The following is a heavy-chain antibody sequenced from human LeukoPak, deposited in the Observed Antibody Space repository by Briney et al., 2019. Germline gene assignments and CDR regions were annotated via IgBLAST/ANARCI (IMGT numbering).Heavy chain of an antibody. CDR1: GFTLSSYA. V-gene: IGHV3-64*01. CDR2: ISSNGGST. Sequence: GGSLRLSCAASGFTLSSYAMHWVRQAPGKGLEYVSAISSNGGSTYYANSVKGRFTISRDNSKNTLYLQMGSLRAEDMAVYYCARGQSRWELLNPPDYWGQGTLVTVSS. J-gene: IGHJ4*02. CDR3: ARGQSRWELLNPPDY. D-gene: IGHD1-26*01.